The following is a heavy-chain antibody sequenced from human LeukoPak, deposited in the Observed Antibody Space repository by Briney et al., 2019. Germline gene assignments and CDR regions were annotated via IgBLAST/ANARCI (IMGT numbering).Heavy chain of an antibody. D-gene: IGHD2-15*01. Sequence: GASVKVSCKASGYILTSYVMHWVRQAPGQRLEWMGWINAGNGNTKYSQKFQGRVTITRDTSASTAYMELSSLRSEDTAVYYCARDRCSGGSCYTSPFDYWGQGTLDTVSS. V-gene: IGHV1-3*01. CDR2: INAGNGNT. CDR3: ARDRCSGGSCYTSPFDY. J-gene: IGHJ4*02. CDR1: GYILTSYV.